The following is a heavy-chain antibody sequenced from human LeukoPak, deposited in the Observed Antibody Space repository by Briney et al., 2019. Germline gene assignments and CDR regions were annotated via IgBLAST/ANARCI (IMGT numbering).Heavy chain of an antibody. V-gene: IGHV3-23*01. D-gene: IGHD2-2*01. J-gene: IGHJ4*02. CDR2: ISGGGTDT. CDR3: AKDGKGYCSRDSCYLNTDY. CDR1: GFTFSRYA. Sequence: GGSLRLSCAASGFTFSRYAMTWVRHAPGKGLERVSAISGGGTDTYYADPVKGRFTMSRDNSKNTVYLQMNGLRAEDTAVYYCAKDGKGYCSRDSCYLNTDYSGQGTLVTVSS.